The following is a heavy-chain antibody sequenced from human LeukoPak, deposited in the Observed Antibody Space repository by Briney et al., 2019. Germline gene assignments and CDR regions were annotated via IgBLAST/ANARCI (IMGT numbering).Heavy chain of an antibody. Sequence: PGGSLRLSCAASGFTFSSYSMNWVRQAPGKGLEWVSYISSSSSTIYYADSVKGRFTISRDNAKNSLYLQMNSLRAEDTAVYYCARDSKGSYADFDIWGQGTMVTVSS. J-gene: IGHJ3*02. CDR2: ISSSSSTI. CDR1: GFTFSSYS. D-gene: IGHD1-26*01. V-gene: IGHV3-48*01. CDR3: ARDSKGSYADFDI.